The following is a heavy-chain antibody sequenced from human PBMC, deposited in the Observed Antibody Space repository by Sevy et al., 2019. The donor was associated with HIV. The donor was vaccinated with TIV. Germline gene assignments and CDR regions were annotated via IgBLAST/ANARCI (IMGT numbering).Heavy chain of an antibody. D-gene: IGHD6-6*01. J-gene: IGHJ6*02. V-gene: IGHV3-30*03. CDR1: GFTFSSYG. Sequence: GGSLRLSCAASGFTFSSYGMLWVRQAPGKGVEWVTSILYDGSNKYYADSLKGRFTISRDNSKNMLYLQMNSLRVEDTAIYYCARGLAALPGYYYGLDVWGQGTTVTVSS. CDR3: ARGLAALPGYYYGLDV. CDR2: ILYDGSNK.